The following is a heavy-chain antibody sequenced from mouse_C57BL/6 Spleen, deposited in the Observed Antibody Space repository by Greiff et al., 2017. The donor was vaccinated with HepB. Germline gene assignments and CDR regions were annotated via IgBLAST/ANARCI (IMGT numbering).Heavy chain of an antibody. CDR1: GYTFTDYE. Sequence: QVQLKESGAELVRPGASVTLSCKASGYTFTDYEMHWVKQTPVHGLEWIGAIDPETGGTAYNQKFKGKAILTADKSSSTAYMERRSLTSEDSAVYYCTRDYGSSYGYFDVWGTGTTVTVSS. D-gene: IGHD1-1*01. CDR2: IDPETGGT. CDR3: TRDYGSSYGYFDV. J-gene: IGHJ1*03. V-gene: IGHV1-15*01.